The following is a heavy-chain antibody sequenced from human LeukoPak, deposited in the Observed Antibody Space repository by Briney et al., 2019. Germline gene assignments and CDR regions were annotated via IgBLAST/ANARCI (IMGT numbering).Heavy chain of an antibody. V-gene: IGHV1-8*01. CDR1: GYTFTSYD. CDR2: MNPNSGNT. Sequence: GASVKVSCKASGYTFTSYDINWVRQATGQGLEWMGWMNPNSGNTGYAQKFQGRVTMTRNTSISTAYMELSSLRSEDTAVYYCARGRPAVRMVRGVIDYWAREPWSPSPQ. J-gene: IGHJ4*02. D-gene: IGHD3-10*01. CDR3: ARGRPAVRMVRGVIDY.